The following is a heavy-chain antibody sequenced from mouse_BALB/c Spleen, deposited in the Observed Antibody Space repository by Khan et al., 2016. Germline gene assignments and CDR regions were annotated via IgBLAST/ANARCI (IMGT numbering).Heavy chain of an antibody. V-gene: IGHV1S56*01. CDR3: ASGYYEWYFDV. Sequence: QVQLQQSGPELVKPGASVRISCKASGYTFTTFYIHWLKQRPGQGLEWIGWIYPGNINTKYNENFKDKATLTADKSASTAYMQLSSLTSDDSAVYFCASGYYEWYFDVWGAGTTVTVSS. D-gene: IGHD2-4*01. CDR1: GYTFTTFY. CDR2: IYPGNINT. J-gene: IGHJ1*01.